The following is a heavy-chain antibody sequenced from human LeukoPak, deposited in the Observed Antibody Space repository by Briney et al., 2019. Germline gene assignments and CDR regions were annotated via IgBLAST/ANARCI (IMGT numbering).Heavy chain of an antibody. CDR1: GFTFSGSA. CDR3: TRLKVTYCGGDCYWGYFDY. J-gene: IGHJ4*02. D-gene: IGHD2-21*02. V-gene: IGHV3-73*01. CDR2: IRSKANSYAT. Sequence: PGGSLRLSCAASGFTFSGSAMHWVRQASGKGLEWVGRIRSKANSYATAYAASVKGRFTISRDDSKNTAYLQMNSLKTEDTAVYYCTRLKVTYCGGDCYWGYFDYWGQGTLVTVSS.